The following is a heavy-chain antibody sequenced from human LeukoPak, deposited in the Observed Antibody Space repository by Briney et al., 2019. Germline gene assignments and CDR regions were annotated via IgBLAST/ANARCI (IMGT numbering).Heavy chain of an antibody. CDR1: GYTFTSYG. J-gene: IGHJ4*02. CDR3: ARVWMTTGGYYFDY. CDR2: ISAYNGYT. V-gene: IGHV1-18*01. Sequence: ASVKVSCKASGYTFTSYGISWVRQAPGQGLEWMGWISAYNGYTNYVQKLQGRVTMTTDTSTSTAYMELRSLRSDDTAVYYCARVWMTTGGYYFDYWGQGTLVTVSS. D-gene: IGHD4-11*01.